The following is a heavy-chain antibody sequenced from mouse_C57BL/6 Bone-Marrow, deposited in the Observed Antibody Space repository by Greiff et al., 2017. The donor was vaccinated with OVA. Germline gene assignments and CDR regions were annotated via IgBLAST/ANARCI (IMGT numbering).Heavy chain of an antibody. Sequence: VQRVESGAELVKPGASVKISCKASGYAFSSYWMNWVKQRPGKGLEWIGQIYPGDGDTNYNGKFKGKATLTADKSSSTAYMQLSSLTSEDSAVYFCARWDYSNPWFAYWGQGTLVTVSA. J-gene: IGHJ3*01. CDR3: ARWDYSNPWFAY. D-gene: IGHD2-5*01. CDR2: IYPGDGDT. CDR1: GYAFSSYW. V-gene: IGHV1-80*01.